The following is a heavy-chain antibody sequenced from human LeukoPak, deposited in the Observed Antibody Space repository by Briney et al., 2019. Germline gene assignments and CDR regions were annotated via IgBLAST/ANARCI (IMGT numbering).Heavy chain of an antibody. J-gene: IGHJ3*02. CDR2: ISAYNGNT. Sequence: ASVKVSCKASGYTFTSYGISWVRQAPGRGLEWMGWISAYNGNTNYAQKLQGRVTMTTDTSTSTAYMELRSLRSDDTAVYYCAADGGSGWPPGAFDIWGQGTMVTVSS. CDR3: AADGGSGWPPGAFDI. V-gene: IGHV1-18*01. CDR1: GYTFTSYG. D-gene: IGHD6-19*01.